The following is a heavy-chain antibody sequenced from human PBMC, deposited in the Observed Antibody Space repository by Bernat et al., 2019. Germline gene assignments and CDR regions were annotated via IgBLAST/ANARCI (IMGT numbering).Heavy chain of an antibody. CDR1: GYTFTGYY. J-gene: IGHJ6*03. CDR2: INPNGGGT. CDR3: ARMGDFDWTAGARQHYYYMDV. D-gene: IGHD3-9*01. Sequence: QVQLVQSGAEVKKPGASVKVSCKASGYTFTGYYMHWVRQAPGQGLEWMGRINPNGGGTNYAQKFQGRVTMTRDTSISTAYMELSSLRSDDTAVYYCARMGDFDWTAGARQHYYYMDVWGKGTAVTVSS. V-gene: IGHV1-2*06.